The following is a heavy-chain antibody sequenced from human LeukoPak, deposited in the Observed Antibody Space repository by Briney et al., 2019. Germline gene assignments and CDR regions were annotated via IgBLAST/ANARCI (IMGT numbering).Heavy chain of an antibody. D-gene: IGHD2-2*01. CDR2: IYTSGNT. J-gene: IGHJ4*02. CDR1: GDSISSYY. CDR3: ACSSTTWSGYFDY. V-gene: IGHV4-4*07. Sequence: SETLSLTCTVSGDSISSYYWSWIRQPAGKGLEWVGRIYTSGNTNYNPSLKSRVTMSVDTSKNQFSLQLNSVTAADTAVYYCACSSTTWSGYFDYWGQGILVTVSS.